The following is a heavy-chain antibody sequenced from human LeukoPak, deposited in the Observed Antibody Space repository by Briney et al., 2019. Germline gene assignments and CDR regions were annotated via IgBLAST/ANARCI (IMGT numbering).Heavy chain of an antibody. CDR1: GYTFTGSY. J-gene: IGHJ4*02. V-gene: IGHV1-2*02. Sequence: ASVKVSCKASGYTFTGSYLHWVRQAPGQGLEWLGWINPDTGGTIYAQRFQGRVTMTRDTSISTAYMVLNRLRSDDTALYYCARDFDWNYVDYWGQGTLVTVSP. CDR2: INPDTGGT. D-gene: IGHD3-9*01. CDR3: ARDFDWNYVDY.